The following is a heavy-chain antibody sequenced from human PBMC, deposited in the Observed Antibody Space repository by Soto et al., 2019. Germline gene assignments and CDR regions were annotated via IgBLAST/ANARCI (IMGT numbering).Heavy chain of an antibody. J-gene: IGHJ4*02. CDR1: GGSIRSSDYY. Sequence: SETQSLTSTVSGGSIRSSDYYWTWIRQPPGKGLEWIGYIYYSGSANYNPSLKSRVTISVDTSRNQFSLKLNSVTAADTAVYFCARATYYSDTGGSPPLDYWGQGTLVTVSS. CDR2: IYYSGSA. V-gene: IGHV4-30-4*01. D-gene: IGHD3-22*01. CDR3: ARATYYSDTGGSPPLDY.